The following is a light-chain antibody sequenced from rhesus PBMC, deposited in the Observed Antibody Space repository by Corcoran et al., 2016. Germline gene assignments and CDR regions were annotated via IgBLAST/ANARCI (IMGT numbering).Light chain of an antibody. V-gene: IGKV1S14*01. Sequence: DIQMTQSPSSLSASVGDTVTITCRASQDISNNLAWYQQKPGKAPTTLNHYASKLESGVPSRFSGSGSGTDFTLNISSLQAEDFVIYYCQQHNNYPPTFGQGTKVEIK. CDR1: QDISNN. J-gene: IGKJ1*01. CDR2: YAS. CDR3: QQHNNYPPT.